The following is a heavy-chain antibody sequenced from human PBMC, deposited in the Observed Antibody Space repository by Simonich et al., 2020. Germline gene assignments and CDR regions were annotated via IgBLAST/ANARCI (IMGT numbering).Heavy chain of an antibody. Sequence: QVQLQESGPGLVKPSDTLSLTCTVSGGSISSSYWSWIRQPPGQGLEWIGFIYYSGRTNYKPSLKRRVTISGDTSKNQFSLKLSAVTAADTAVYYCARGGLYFDYWGQGTLVTVSS. V-gene: IGHV4-59*07. CDR3: ARGGLYFDY. CDR2: IYYSGRT. J-gene: IGHJ4*02. CDR1: GGSISSSY. D-gene: IGHD2-15*01.